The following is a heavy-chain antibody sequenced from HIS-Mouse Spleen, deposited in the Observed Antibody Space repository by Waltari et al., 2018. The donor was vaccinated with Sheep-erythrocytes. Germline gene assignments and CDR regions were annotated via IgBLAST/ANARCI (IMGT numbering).Heavy chain of an antibody. D-gene: IGHD6-6*01. Sequence: EVQLVESGGGLVKPGGSLRLACAASVFTFSRYSRTWVGQAPGKGLEWVSSISSSSSYIYYADSVKGRFTISRDNAKNSLYLQMNSLRAEDTAVYYCARDSTSDAFDIWGQGTMVTVSS. CDR2: ISSSSSYI. J-gene: IGHJ3*02. V-gene: IGHV3-21*01. CDR1: VFTFSRYS. CDR3: ARDSTSDAFDI.